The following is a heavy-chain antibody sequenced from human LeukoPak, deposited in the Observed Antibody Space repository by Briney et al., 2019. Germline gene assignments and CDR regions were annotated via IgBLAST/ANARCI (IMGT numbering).Heavy chain of an antibody. V-gene: IGHV3-30-3*01. CDR3: ARARTGPFDK. J-gene: IGHJ4*01. CDR2: ISFDGTKK. D-gene: IGHD1-1*01. CDR1: GFTFSNYA. Sequence: PGGSLRLSCAVSGFTFSNYAIHWVRQAPGKGLEWVAGISFDGTKKLYGDSVKGRFTISRDNSKYILYLQMDTLRPDDTAVYYCARARTGPFDKWGQGALVTVSS.